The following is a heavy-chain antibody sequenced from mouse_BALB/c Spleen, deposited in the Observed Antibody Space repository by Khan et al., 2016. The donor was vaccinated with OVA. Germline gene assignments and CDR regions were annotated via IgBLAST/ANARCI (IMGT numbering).Heavy chain of an antibody. Sequence: QVQLKESGPGLVAPSQSLSITCTVSGFSLSRYNVHWVRQPPGKGLEWLGMIWGGGGTDYTSALKSRLSISKDDSKRQVFLKMSSLQSDDTAIYYCTRAYYRYDGYYAMDYRGQGTSVTVSS. J-gene: IGHJ4*01. V-gene: IGHV2-6-4*01. D-gene: IGHD2-14*01. CDR3: TRAYYRYDGYYAMDY. CDR2: IWGGGGT. CDR1: GFSLSRYN.